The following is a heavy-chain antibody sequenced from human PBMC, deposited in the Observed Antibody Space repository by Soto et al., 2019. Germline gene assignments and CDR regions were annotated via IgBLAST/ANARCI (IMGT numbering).Heavy chain of an antibody. CDR3: GRVDRYYNMDV. CDR1: GFTFSNYG. V-gene: IGHV3-33*01. J-gene: IGHJ6*02. Sequence: QVQLVESGGGVVQPGRSLRLSCAASGFTFSNYGLHWVRQAPGKGLEWVADVWYDGISKNYLDSVKGRFTISRDNSKNTLYLKMNSLRAEDTAVYYCGRVDRYYNMDVWGQGTTVTVSS. CDR2: VWYDGISK.